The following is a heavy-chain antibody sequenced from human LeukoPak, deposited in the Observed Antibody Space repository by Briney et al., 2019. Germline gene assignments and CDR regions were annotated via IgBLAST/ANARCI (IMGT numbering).Heavy chain of an antibody. Sequence: PGGSLRLSCAVSGFTFSNAWMSWVRQAPGRGLEWVGRIKRKGDDGTIDYAAPVKGRLSISRDDSKNTLYLQMNSLKSEDTAVYYCTAGTGRSDFDYSGQGTLVTVSS. V-gene: IGHV3-15*01. CDR2: IKRKGDDGTI. CDR3: TAGTGRSDFDY. D-gene: IGHD3/OR15-3a*01. J-gene: IGHJ4*02. CDR1: GFTFSNAW.